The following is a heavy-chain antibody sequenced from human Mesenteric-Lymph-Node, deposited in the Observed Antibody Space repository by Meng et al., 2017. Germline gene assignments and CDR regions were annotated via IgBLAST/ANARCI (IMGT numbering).Heavy chain of an antibody. CDR1: GFTFSSYW. D-gene: IGHD3-10*01. Sequence: GESLKISCAASGFTFSSYWMNWVRQAPGKGLEWVSYIDSSNTIIYYADSVKGRFTISRDNAKDSLYLQMSSRRAEDTAVYYCARRRVRGDIGSWFDPWGQGTLVTVSS. CDR3: ARRRVRGDIGSWFDP. J-gene: IGHJ5*02. CDR2: IDSSNTII. V-gene: IGHV3-48*04.